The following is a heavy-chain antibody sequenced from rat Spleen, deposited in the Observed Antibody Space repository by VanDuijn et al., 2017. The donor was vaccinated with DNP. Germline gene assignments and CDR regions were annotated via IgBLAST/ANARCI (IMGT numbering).Heavy chain of an antibody. CDR3: AKDMTTVALGYAMDA. CDR2: ISTNGGGT. J-gene: IGHJ4*01. D-gene: IGHD1-3*01. Sequence: EVQLAESGGGLAQPGRSMKLSCAASGFTFSNYDMAWVRQAPTKGLEWFATISTNGGGTYYRDSVRGRFTISRDNAEDTLFLQMNSLRSEDTATYYCAKDMTTVALGYAMDAWGQGTSVTVSS. CDR1: GFTFSNYD. V-gene: IGHV5-25*01.